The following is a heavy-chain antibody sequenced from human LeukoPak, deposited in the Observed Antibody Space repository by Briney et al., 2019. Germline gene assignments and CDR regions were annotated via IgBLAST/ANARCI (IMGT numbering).Heavy chain of an antibody. CDR3: AKALYGSGPPHLGFDP. V-gene: IGHV3-23*01. J-gene: IGHJ5*02. CDR1: GFTFSSYA. CDR2: ISGSGGST. Sequence: GGSLRLSCAASGFTFSSYAMSWVRQAPGKGLEWVSAISGSGGSTYYADSVKGRFTISRDNSKNTLYLQMNSLRAEDTAVYYCAKALYGSGPPHLGFDPWGQGTLVTVSS. D-gene: IGHD3-10*01.